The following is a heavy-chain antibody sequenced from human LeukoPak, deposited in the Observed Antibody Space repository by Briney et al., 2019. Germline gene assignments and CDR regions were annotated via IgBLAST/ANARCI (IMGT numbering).Heavy chain of an antibody. D-gene: IGHD3-22*01. CDR2: IYYSGST. CDR3: ARVDDSSGYYRYYFDY. Sequence: SETLSLTCTVSGGPISSGGYYWSWIRQHPGKGLEWIGYIYYSGSTYYNPSLKSRVTISVDTSKNQFSLKLSSVTAADTAVYYCARVDDSSGYYRYYFDYWGQGTLVTVSS. V-gene: IGHV4-31*03. CDR1: GGPISSGGYY. J-gene: IGHJ4*02.